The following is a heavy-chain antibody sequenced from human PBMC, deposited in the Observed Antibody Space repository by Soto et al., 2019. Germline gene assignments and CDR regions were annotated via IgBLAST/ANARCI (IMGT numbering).Heavy chain of an antibody. Sequence: GGSLRLSCAASGSTFSSYAMSWVRQAPGKGLEWVSAISGSGGSTYYADSVKGRFTISRDNSKNTLYLQMNSLRAEDTAVYYCAKDRASWDWLSFDYWGQGTLVTVSS. CDR3: AKDRASWDWLSFDY. J-gene: IGHJ4*02. V-gene: IGHV3-23*01. D-gene: IGHD3-9*01. CDR2: ISGSGGST. CDR1: GSTFSSYA.